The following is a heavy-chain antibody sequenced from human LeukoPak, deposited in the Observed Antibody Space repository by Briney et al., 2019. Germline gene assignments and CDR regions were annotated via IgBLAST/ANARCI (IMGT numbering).Heavy chain of an antibody. J-gene: IGHJ4*02. D-gene: IGHD6-19*01. V-gene: IGHV3-7*01. CDR2: IKHDESEK. CDR1: GFSFNSDW. Sequence: GGSLRLSCAASGFSFNSDWMDWVRQAPGRGLEWVANIKHDESEKNYLDSVKGRFTISRDNAQNSLYLQMNGLRAEDTAVYYCARSPPHSSGWYYFDYWGQGTLVTVSS. CDR3: ARSPPHSSGWYYFDY.